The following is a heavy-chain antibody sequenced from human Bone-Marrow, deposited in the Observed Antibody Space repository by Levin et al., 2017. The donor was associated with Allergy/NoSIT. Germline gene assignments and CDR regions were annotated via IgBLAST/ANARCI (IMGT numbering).Heavy chain of an antibody. D-gene: IGHD3-22*01. CDR1: GGSFSGYY. V-gene: IGHV4-34*01. Sequence: SETLSLTCAVYGGSFSGYYWSWICQPPGKGLEWIGEINHSGSTNYNPSLKSRVTISVDTSKNQFSLKLSSVTAADTAVYYCARGRGYYDSSGYYSVVRWFDPWGQGTLVTVSS. CDR3: ARGRGYYDSSGYYSVVRWFDP. CDR2: INHSGST. J-gene: IGHJ5*02.